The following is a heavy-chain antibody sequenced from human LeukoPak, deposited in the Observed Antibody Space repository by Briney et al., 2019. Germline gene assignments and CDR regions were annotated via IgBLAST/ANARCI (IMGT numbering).Heavy chain of an antibody. J-gene: IGHJ3*02. CDR3: ARVGYSSSWSDAFDI. V-gene: IGHV1-69*13. CDR2: IIPIFGTA. D-gene: IGHD6-13*01. Sequence: GASVKVSCKASGGTFSSYAISWVRQAPGQGLERMGGIIPIFGTANYAQKFQGRVTITADESTSTAYLELSSLRSEDTAVYYCARVGYSSSWSDAFDIWGQGTMVTVSS. CDR1: GGTFSSYA.